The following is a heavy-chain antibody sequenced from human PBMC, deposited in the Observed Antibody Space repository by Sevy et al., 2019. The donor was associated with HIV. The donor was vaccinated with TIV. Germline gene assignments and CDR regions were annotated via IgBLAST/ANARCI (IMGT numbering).Heavy chain of an antibody. D-gene: IGHD2-15*01. CDR2: ISFDGNKR. CDR1: GFTFSSHG. Sequence: GGSLRLSCAASGFTFSSHGMHWVRRAPVKGLEWVGLISFDGNKRYYPDSVKGRFTISRDNSKNTLYLQMNGLRAEDTAVYYCAKGEGYCSGGSCNPGVSWGQGTLVTVSS. V-gene: IGHV3-30*18. CDR3: AKGEGYCSGGSCNPGVS. J-gene: IGHJ5*02.